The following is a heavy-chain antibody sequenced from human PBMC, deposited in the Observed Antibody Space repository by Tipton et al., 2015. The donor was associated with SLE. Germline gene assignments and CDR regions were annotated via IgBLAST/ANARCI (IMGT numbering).Heavy chain of an antibody. CDR2: IYYSGSA. Sequence: LRLSCTVSGGSITSYYWSWIRQPPGKGLEWIGYIYYSGSANYNPTFKSRVTISVDTSKNQFSLKLSSVTAADTAVYYCAGTPGGVQTQIGCSFDLWGRGTLVTISS. CDR1: GGSITSYY. J-gene: IGHJ2*01. V-gene: IGHV4-59*01. D-gene: IGHD1-14*01. CDR3: AGTPGGVQTQIGCSFDL.